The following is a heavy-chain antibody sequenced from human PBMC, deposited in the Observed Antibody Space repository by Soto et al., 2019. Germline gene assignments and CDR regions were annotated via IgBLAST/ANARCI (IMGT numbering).Heavy chain of an antibody. J-gene: IGHJ4*02. Sequence: QITLKESGPTLVKPTQTLTLTCTVSGFSLSARGVGVGWIRQPPGKALEWLAIIYWNDDTSYSPSLQSRVTVTKAASKNQVVLTMTNMDPVDTATYYCAHSPWGAAPDYWGQGTLVTVSS. V-gene: IGHV2-5*01. CDR3: AHSPWGAAPDY. D-gene: IGHD3-16*01. CDR2: IYWNDDT. CDR1: GFSLSARGVG.